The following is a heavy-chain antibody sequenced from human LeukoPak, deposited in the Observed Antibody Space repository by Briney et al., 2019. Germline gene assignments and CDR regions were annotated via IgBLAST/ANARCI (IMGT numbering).Heavy chain of an antibody. CDR3: AKARRHYDILTGYEY. CDR1: GFTFSSYG. Sequence: GRSLRLSCAASGFTFSSYGMHWVRQAPGKGLEWVAVIWYDGSNKYYADSVKGRFTISRDNSKNTLYLQMNSLRAEDTAVYYCAKARRHYDILTGYEYWGQGTLVTVSS. CDR2: IWYDGSNK. V-gene: IGHV3-33*06. D-gene: IGHD3-9*01. J-gene: IGHJ4*02.